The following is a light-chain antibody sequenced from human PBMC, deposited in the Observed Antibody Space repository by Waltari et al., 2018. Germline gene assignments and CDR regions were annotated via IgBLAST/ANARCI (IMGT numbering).Light chain of an antibody. CDR2: KDS. CDR1: ALPKHY. J-gene: IGLJ2*01. CDR3: QSTDSSGSYRV. V-gene: IGLV3-25*03. Sequence: SYELTQPPSVSVSPGQTARITCSGDALPKHYAYWFQQKPGQAPVLVICKDSERPSGIPERFSGSSSGTTVTLNISGVQAEDEADYYCQSTDSSGSYRVFGGGTKLTVL.